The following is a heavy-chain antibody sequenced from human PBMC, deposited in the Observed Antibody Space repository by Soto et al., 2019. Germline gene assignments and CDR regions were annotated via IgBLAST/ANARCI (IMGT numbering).Heavy chain of an antibody. CDR3: ARDRRTNGYYYYYGMDV. D-gene: IGHD2-8*01. V-gene: IGHV4-4*02. J-gene: IGHJ6*02. CDR1: GGSISSSNW. Sequence: PSETLSLTCAVSGGSISSSNWWSWVRQPPGKGLEWIGEIYHSGSTNYNPSLKSRVTISVDKSKNQFSLKLSSVTAADTAVYYCARDRRTNGYYYYYGMDVWGQGTTVTVSS. CDR2: IYHSGST.